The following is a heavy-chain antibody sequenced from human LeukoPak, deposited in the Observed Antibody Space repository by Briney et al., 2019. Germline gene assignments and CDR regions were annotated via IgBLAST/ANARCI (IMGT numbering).Heavy chain of an antibody. D-gene: IGHD3-9*01. CDR2: IYHSGIT. CDR3: ARAVGYFDWLPLFDY. J-gene: IGHJ4*02. CDR1: GYPIRSGFY. Sequence: SETLSLTCTVSGYPIRSGFYWGWIRQPPGKGLEWIGNIYHSGITYYTPSLKSRVTISVDTSKNQFYLKLSSVTAADTAVYYCARAVGYFDWLPLFDYWGQGTLVTVSS. V-gene: IGHV4-38-2*02.